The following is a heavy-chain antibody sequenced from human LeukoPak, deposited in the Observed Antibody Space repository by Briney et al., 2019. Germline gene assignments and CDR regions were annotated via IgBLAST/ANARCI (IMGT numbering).Heavy chain of an antibody. CDR3: AKDQDIVVVPALKGYFDY. Sequence: PGGSLRLSCAASGFTFSSYGMHWVCQAPGKGLEWVAFIRYDGSNKYYADSVKGRFTISRDNSKNTLYLQMNSLRAEDTAVYYCAKDQDIVVVPALKGYFDYWGQGTLVTVSS. CDR2: IRYDGSNK. D-gene: IGHD2-2*01. V-gene: IGHV3-30*02. J-gene: IGHJ4*02. CDR1: GFTFSSYG.